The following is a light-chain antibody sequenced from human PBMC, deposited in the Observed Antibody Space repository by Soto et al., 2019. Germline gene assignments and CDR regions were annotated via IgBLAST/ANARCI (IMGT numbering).Light chain of an antibody. J-gene: IGLJ2*01. CDR3: SSYTSSSTIGVV. CDR1: SSDVGGYNY. V-gene: IGLV2-14*01. CDR2: EVS. Sequence: QSALTQPASVSGSPGQSITISCTGTSSDVGGYNYVSWYQQHPGKAPKLMIYEVSNRPSGVSNRFSGSKSGNTASLTISGLQAEGEADYYCSSYTSSSTIGVVFGGGTKLTVL.